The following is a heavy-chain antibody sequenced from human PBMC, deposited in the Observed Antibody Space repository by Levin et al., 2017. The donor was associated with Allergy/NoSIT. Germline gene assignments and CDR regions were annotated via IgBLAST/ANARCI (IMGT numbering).Heavy chain of an antibody. CDR3: ARDTATYYYYYGMDV. Sequence: SCAASGFTFSSYSMNWVRQAPGKGLEWVSSISSSSSYIYYADSVKGRFTISRDNAKNSLYLQMNSLRAEDTAVYYCARDTATYYYYYGMDVWGQGTTVTVSS. CDR1: GFTFSSYS. CDR2: ISSSSSYI. J-gene: IGHJ6*02. D-gene: IGHD5-18*01. V-gene: IGHV3-21*01.